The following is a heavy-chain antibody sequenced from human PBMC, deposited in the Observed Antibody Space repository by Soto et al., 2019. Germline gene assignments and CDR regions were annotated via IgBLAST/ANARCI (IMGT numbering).Heavy chain of an antibody. J-gene: IGHJ6*03. V-gene: IGHV1-8*01. CDR2: MNPNSGNT. CDR3: ARGKSNIVVVPAATNRPYYYYMDV. Sequence: ASVKVSCKASGYTFTSYDINWVRQATGQGLEWMGWMNPNSGNTGYAQKFQGRVTMTRNTSISTAYMELSSLRSEDTAVYYCARGKSNIVVVPAATNRPYYYYMDVWGKGTTVTVSS. CDR1: GYTFTSYD. D-gene: IGHD2-2*01.